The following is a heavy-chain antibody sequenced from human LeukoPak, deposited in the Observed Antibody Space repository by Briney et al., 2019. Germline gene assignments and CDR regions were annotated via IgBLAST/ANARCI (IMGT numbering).Heavy chain of an antibody. J-gene: IGHJ4*02. CDR1: GGSISSHY. CDR3: ARETVVNYYDSSGYEY. Sequence: SETLSLTCTVSGGSISSHYWSWIRQPPGNGLERIGYIYYSGSTNYNPSLKSRVTISVDTSKNQFSLKLSSVTAADTAVYYCARETVVNYYDSSGYEYWGQGTLVTVSS. V-gene: IGHV4-59*11. CDR2: IYYSGST. D-gene: IGHD3-22*01.